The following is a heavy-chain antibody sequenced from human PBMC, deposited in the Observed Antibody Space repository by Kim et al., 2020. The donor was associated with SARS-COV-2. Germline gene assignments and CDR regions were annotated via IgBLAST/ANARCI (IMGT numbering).Heavy chain of an antibody. J-gene: IGHJ4*02. D-gene: IGHD6-13*01. V-gene: IGHV3-48*02. Sequence: YEASVKGRFTISRDNAENSLYLQMNSLRDEDTAVYYCVRDSNWSFDYWGQGTLVTVSS. CDR3: VRDSNWSFDY.